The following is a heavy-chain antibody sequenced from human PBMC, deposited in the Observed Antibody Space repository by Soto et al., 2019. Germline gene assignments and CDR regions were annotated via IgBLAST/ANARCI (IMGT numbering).Heavy chain of an antibody. D-gene: IGHD3-22*01. CDR3: ARGMLRYYDSSGYYYYWFDP. V-gene: IGHV4-4*02. CDR1: GGSISSSNW. J-gene: IGHJ5*02. Sequence: SETLSLTCAVSGGSISSSNWWSWVRQPPGKGLEWIGEIYHSGSTNYNPSLKSRVTISVDKSKNQFSLKLSSVTAADTAVYYCARGMLRYYDSSGYYYYWFDPWGQGTLVTVSS. CDR2: IYHSGST.